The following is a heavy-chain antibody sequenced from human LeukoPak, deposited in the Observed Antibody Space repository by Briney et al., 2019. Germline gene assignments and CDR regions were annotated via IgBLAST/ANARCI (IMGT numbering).Heavy chain of an antibody. Sequence: SETLSLTCTVSGGSISSSSYYWGWIRQPPGKGLEWIGSIYYSGSTYYNPSLKSRVTISVDTSKNQFSLKLSSATAADTAVYYCAIRNIAGAGTVDYWGQGTLVTVSS. V-gene: IGHV4-39*01. CDR2: IYYSGST. D-gene: IGHD6-13*01. CDR1: GGSISSSSYY. CDR3: AIRNIAGAGTVDY. J-gene: IGHJ4*02.